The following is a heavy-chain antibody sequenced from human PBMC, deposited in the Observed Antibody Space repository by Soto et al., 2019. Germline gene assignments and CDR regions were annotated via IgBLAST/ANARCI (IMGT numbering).Heavy chain of an antibody. CDR1: GYSFTDYD. D-gene: IGHD1-1*01. CDR3: EVTTGS. Sequence: ASVKVSCKTSGYSFTDYDINWVRQAPGQGLECMGWVSPDRGNAGYAQHFQGRLTLTTNTSINTAYMELNSLTSEDTAVYYCEVTTGSWGQGTMVTVSS. CDR2: VSPDRGNA. V-gene: IGHV1-8*01. J-gene: IGHJ4*02.